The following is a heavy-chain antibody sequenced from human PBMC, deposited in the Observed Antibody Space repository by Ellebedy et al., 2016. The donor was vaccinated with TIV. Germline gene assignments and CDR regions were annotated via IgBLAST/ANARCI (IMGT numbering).Heavy chain of an antibody. CDR1: GYTFTSYG. CDR3: ARDTNYYGSGSYEGFGDWFDP. CDR2: ISAYNGNT. V-gene: IGHV1-18*01. Sequence: ASVKVSXXASGYTFTSYGISWVRQAPGQGLEWMGWISAYNGNTNYAQKLQGRVTMTTDTSTSTAYMELRSLRSDDTAVYYCARDTNYYGSGSYEGFGDWFDPWGQGTLVTVSS. J-gene: IGHJ5*02. D-gene: IGHD3-10*01.